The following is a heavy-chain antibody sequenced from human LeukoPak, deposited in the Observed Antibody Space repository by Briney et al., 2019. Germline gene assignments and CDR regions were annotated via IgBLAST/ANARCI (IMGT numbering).Heavy chain of an antibody. CDR1: GGSISSGGYY. V-gene: IGHV4-30-2*01. CDR3: AAAPRYFQH. J-gene: IGHJ1*01. CDR2: IYHSGST. D-gene: IGHD2-15*01. Sequence: SETLSLTCTVSGGSISSGGYYWSWIRQPPGKGLEWIGYIYHSGSTYYNPSLKSRVTISVDRSKNQFSLKLSSVTAADTAVHYCAAAPRYFQHWGQGTLVTVSS.